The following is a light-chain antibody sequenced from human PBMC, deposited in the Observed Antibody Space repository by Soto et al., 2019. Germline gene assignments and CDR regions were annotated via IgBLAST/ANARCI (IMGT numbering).Light chain of an antibody. J-gene: IGKJ2*01. V-gene: IGKV3-20*01. CDR2: GAS. CDR1: QSVSSSH. CDR3: QQYGTSPYT. Sequence: EIVLTQSPGTLSLSLGERVTLSCRASQSVSSSHLAWYQQKPGQAPRLLIYGASSRATGIPDRFSGSGSGTDFTLTISRLEPEDFAVYYCQQYGTSPYTFGQGTKLEIK.